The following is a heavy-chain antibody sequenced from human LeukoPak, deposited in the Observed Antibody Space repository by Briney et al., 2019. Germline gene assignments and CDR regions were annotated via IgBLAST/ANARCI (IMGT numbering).Heavy chain of an antibody. CDR3: VRDRGTYRPIDY. CDR2: ISYTGTYI. V-gene: IGHV3-21*04. CDR1: AFSLNAYN. Sequence: PWGSLRLSCAASAFSLNAYNMNWVRQAPGKGLGWVSSISYTGTYIYYADSVKGRFTISRDNAQNSLYLQMNSLRAEDTAIYYCVRDRGTYRPIDYWGQGTLVTVSS. D-gene: IGHD1-26*01. J-gene: IGHJ4*02.